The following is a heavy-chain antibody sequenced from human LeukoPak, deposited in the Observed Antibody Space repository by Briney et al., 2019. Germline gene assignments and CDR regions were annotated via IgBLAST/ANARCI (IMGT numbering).Heavy chain of an antibody. CDR2: ISSSSSYI. CDR3: ARGGPAAGRFDY. V-gene: IGHV3-21*01. J-gene: IGHJ4*02. Sequence: GGSLRLSCAASGFTFSSYSMNWVRQAPGKGLEWVSSISSSSSYIYYADSVKGRFTISRDNAKNTLYLQMNSLRAEDTAVYYCARGGPAAGRFDYWGQGTLVTVSS. D-gene: IGHD6-13*01. CDR1: GFTFSSYS.